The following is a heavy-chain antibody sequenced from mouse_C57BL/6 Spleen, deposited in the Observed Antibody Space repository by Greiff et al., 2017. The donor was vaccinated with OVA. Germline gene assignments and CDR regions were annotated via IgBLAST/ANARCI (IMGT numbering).Heavy chain of an antibody. CDR3: AIPIYDGYSAWFAY. CDR2: IDPANGNT. Sequence: VQLQQSVAELMRPGASVKLSCTASGFNIKNTYMHWVKQRPEQGLEWIGRIDPANGNTKYAPKFQGKATITADTSSNTAYLQLSSLTSEDTAIYYCAIPIYDGYSAWFAYWGQGTLVTVSA. D-gene: IGHD2-3*01. J-gene: IGHJ3*01. V-gene: IGHV14-3*01. CDR1: GFNIKNTY.